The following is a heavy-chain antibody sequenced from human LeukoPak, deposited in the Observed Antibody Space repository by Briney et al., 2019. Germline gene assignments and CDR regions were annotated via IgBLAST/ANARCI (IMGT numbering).Heavy chain of an antibody. CDR1: GYSFPNYW. CDR2: IYPGDSDT. CDR3: ARINDDYYYYYMDV. V-gene: IGHV5-51*01. D-gene: IGHD3-16*01. J-gene: IGHJ6*03. Sequence: AGESLKISCKGSGYSFPNYWIGWVRQMPEKGLEWMGIIYPGDSDTRYSPSFQGQVTISADKSISTAYLQWSSLKASDTAMYYCARINDDYYYYYMDVWGKGTTVTVSS.